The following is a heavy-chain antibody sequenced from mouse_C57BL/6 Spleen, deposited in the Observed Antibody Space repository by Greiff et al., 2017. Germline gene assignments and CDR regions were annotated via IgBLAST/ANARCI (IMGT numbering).Heavy chain of an antibody. Sequence: QVQLQQPGTELVKPGASVKLSCKASGYTFTSYWMHWVKQRPGQGLEWIGNIKPSNGGTNYNEKFKNKATLTVDKSSSTAYMQLSSLTSEDSAVYYCARENYGSSYSYYFDYWGQGTTLTVSS. D-gene: IGHD1-1*01. V-gene: IGHV1-53*01. CDR1: GYTFTSYW. CDR3: ARENYGSSYSYYFDY. CDR2: IKPSNGGT. J-gene: IGHJ2*01.